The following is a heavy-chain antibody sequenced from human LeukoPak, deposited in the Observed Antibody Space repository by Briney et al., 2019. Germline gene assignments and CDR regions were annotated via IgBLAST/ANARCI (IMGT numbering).Heavy chain of an antibody. CDR2: ISWDGGST. V-gene: IGHV3-43D*03. CDR1: GFSFDDYA. Sequence: QSGGSLRVSCAASGFSFDDYAMHWVRQAPGKGLEWVSLISWDGGSTYYADSVKGRFTISRDNSKNSLYLQMNSLRAEDTALYYCAKDIDDSSGMGVDYWGQGTLVTVSS. CDR3: AKDIDDSSGMGVDY. J-gene: IGHJ4*02. D-gene: IGHD3-22*01.